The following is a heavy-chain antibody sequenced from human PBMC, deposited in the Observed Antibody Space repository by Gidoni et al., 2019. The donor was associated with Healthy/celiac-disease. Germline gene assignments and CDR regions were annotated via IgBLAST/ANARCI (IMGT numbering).Heavy chain of an antibody. V-gene: IGHV1-69*01. CDR3: ARMSIAARYYYYGMDV. Sequence: QVQLVQSGAEVKKPGSSVKVSCKASGGTFSSDAISWVRQAPGQGLEWMGGIIPIFGTANYAQKFQGRVTITADESTSTAYMELSSLRSEDTAVYYCARMSIAARYYYYGMDVWGQGTTVTVSS. D-gene: IGHD6-6*01. CDR2: IIPIFGTA. CDR1: GGTFSSDA. J-gene: IGHJ6*02.